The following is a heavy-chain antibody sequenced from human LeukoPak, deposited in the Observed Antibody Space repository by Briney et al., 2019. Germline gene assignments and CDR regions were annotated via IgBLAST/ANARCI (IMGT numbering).Heavy chain of an antibody. CDR1: GGTFSSYA. CDR2: IIPILGIA. CDR3: ARAGYYYDSSGPKRAFDY. J-gene: IGHJ4*02. V-gene: IGHV1-69*04. D-gene: IGHD3-22*01. Sequence: SVKVSCKASGGTFSSYAISWVRQAPGQGLEWMGRIIPILGIANYAQKFQGRVTITADKSTSTAYMELSSLRSEDTAVYYCARAGYYYDSSGPKRAFDYWGQGTPVTVSS.